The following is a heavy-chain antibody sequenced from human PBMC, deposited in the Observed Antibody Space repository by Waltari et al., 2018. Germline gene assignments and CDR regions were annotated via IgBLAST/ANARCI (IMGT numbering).Heavy chain of an antibody. V-gene: IGHV4-39*07. CDR1: GGSISSSSYY. D-gene: IGHD6-13*01. CDR3: AREGAAAGTIFDY. Sequence: QLQLQESGPGLVKPSETLSLTCTVSGGSISSSSYYWGWIRQPPGKGLEWIGSIYYSGSTYYNPSLKSRVTISVDTSKNQFSLKLSSVTAADTAVYYCAREGAAAGTIFDYWGQGTLVTVSS. CDR2: IYYSGST. J-gene: IGHJ4*02.